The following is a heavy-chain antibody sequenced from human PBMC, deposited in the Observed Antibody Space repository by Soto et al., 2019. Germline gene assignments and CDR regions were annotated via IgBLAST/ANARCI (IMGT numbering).Heavy chain of an antibody. D-gene: IGHD3-10*01. CDR1: GFSFDDYA. CDR2: ISWNSDSI. J-gene: IGHJ5*02. CDR3: VKAQSGFGSYFNWFDP. V-gene: IGHV3-9*01. Sequence: DVQLVESGGGLVQPGRSLRLSCAVSGFSFDDYAMHWVRQAPGKGLEWVSGISWNSDSIGYADSVKGRFTISRDNAKNSLYLQMNSLRAEDTALYYCVKAQSGFGSYFNWFDPWGQGTLVTVSP.